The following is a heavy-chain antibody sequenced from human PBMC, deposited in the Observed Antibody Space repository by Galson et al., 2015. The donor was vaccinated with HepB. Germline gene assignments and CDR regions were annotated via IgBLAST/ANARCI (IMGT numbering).Heavy chain of an antibody. Sequence: QSGAEVKKPGESLRISCKGSGYSFTSYWISWVRQMPGKGLEWMGRIDPSDSYTNYSPSFQGHVTISADKSISTAYLQWSSLKASDTAMYYCARHDPYYYDSSGRDAFDIWGQGTMVTVSS. CDR1: GYSFTSYW. CDR3: ARHDPYYYDSSGRDAFDI. CDR2: IDPSDSYT. J-gene: IGHJ3*02. V-gene: IGHV5-10-1*01. D-gene: IGHD3-22*01.